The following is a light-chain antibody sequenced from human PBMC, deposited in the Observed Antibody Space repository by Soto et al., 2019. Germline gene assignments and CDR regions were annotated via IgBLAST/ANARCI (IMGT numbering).Light chain of an antibody. J-gene: IGLJ1*01. V-gene: IGLV2-14*01. Sequence: QSALTQPASVSGSPGQSITISCTGTGSDVGGYNYVSWYQQHPGKAPKLMIYDVSNRPSGGSNRFSASKSCDTTSLTISGRQAEEDADYYCSSYTSSTTPYVFGTGTKLTVL. CDR2: DVS. CDR3: SSYTSSTTPYV. CDR1: GSDVGGYNY.